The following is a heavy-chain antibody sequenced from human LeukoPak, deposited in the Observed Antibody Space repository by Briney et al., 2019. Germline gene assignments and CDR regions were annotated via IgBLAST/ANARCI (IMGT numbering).Heavy chain of an antibody. CDR3: ARGSYSSSSILEWGHWFDP. D-gene: IGHD6-6*01. CDR1: GDSISSSNSY. Sequence: SETLSLTCTVSGDSISSSNSYWGWIRQPPGKGLEWIGEINHSGSTNYNPSLKSRVTISVDTSKNQFSLKLSSVTAADTAVYYCARGSYSSSSILEWGHWFDPWGQGTLVTVSS. V-gene: IGHV4-39*07. CDR2: INHSGST. J-gene: IGHJ5*02.